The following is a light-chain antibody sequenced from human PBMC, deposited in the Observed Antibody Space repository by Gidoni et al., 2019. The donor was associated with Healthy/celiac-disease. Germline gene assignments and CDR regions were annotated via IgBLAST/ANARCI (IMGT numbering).Light chain of an antibody. Sequence: DIQMTQSPSTLSASVGDRVTITCRASQSISSWLAWYQQKPGKAPTLLIYDASSLESGVPSSFSGSGSGTEFTLTISSLQPDDFATYYCQQYNSYSQFGQGTKVEIK. CDR2: DAS. J-gene: IGKJ1*01. CDR3: QQYNSYSQ. V-gene: IGKV1-5*01. CDR1: QSISSW.